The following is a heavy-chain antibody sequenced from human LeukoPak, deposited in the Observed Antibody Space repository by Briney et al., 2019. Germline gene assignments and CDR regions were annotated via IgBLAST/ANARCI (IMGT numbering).Heavy chain of an antibody. CDR3: ARGVSPGVVPARPNNWFDP. Sequence: GASVKVSCKASGYTFTGYYMHWVRQAPGQGLEWMGWINPNSGGTNYAQKFQGRVTMTRDTSISTAYMELSRLRSDDTAVYYCARGVSPGVVPARPNNWFDPWGQGTLVTVSS. J-gene: IGHJ5*02. CDR1: GYTFTGYY. CDR2: INPNSGGT. D-gene: IGHD2-2*01. V-gene: IGHV1-2*02.